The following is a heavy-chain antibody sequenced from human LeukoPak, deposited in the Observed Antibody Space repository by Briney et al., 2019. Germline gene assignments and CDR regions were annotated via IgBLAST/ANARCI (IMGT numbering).Heavy chain of an antibody. V-gene: IGHV3-9*01. J-gene: IGHJ4*02. CDR3: AKDFTPMYSSSWVDY. CDR2: ISWNSGNI. D-gene: IGHD6-13*01. Sequence: QPGRSLRLSCAAPGFTFDDYAMHWVRLAPGKGLEWVSAISWNSGNIVYADSVKGRFTISRDNAKNSLYLQMNSLRADDTALYYCAKDFTPMYSSSWVDYWGQGTLVTVSS. CDR1: GFTFDDYA.